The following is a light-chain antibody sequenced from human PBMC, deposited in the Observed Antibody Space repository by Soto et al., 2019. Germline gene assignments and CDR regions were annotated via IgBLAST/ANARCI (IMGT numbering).Light chain of an antibody. CDR1: QTISSY. CDR3: LQDHDDSWT. V-gene: IGKV1-6*01. Sequence: IQMTQSPSSLSASVGDRVTINCRASQTISSYLNWYQQKPGKAPTLLIYAASNLQSGVPSRFRGSRSGTEFTLTVSSLQPADFATYYCLQDHDDSWTFGQGTKVDIK. J-gene: IGKJ1*01. CDR2: AAS.